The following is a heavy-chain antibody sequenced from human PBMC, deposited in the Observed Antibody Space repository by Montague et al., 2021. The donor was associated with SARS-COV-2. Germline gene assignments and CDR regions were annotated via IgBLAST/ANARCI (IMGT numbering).Heavy chain of an antibody. CDR3: ARECCTRTGCSGYSYGMDV. V-gene: IGHV4-59*13. J-gene: IGHJ6*02. CDR1: GGSITNYS. CDR2: IYYTGSS. D-gene: IGHD2-2*01. Sequence: SETLSLTCTVSGGSITNYSWSWVRQPPGKGLEWIGYIYYTGSSNYNPSLKSRVTISLDTSKSQFSLNLSSVTAADTAVYYCARECCTRTGCSGYSYGMDVWGQGTTVTVSS.